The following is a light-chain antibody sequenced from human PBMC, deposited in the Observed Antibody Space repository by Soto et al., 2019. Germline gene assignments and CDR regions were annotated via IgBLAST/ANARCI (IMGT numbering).Light chain of an antibody. Sequence: DIQMTRSPSSLSASVGHRFAITCRASHNINTYLNWYQQRPGKAPRLLIYAASSVQGGVPSRLSGSGSGTDFTLTISSMKPEDFATYYCQLSDSSLTFGHGTRLEIK. J-gene: IGKJ5*01. CDR1: HNINTY. CDR3: QLSDSSLT. V-gene: IGKV1-39*01. CDR2: AAS.